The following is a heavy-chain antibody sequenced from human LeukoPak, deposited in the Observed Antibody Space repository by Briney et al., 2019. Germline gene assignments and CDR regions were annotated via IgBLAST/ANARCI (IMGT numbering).Heavy chain of an antibody. D-gene: IGHD5-24*01. Sequence: PSETLSLTXTVSGGSIRSYYWSWIRQPPGKGLEWIGYIYYSGSTNYNPSLKSRVTISVDTSKNQFSLKLSSVTAADTAVYYCARESWLHSFFDYWGQGTLVTVSS. CDR2: IYYSGST. V-gene: IGHV4-59*01. CDR1: GGSIRSYY. CDR3: ARESWLHSFFDY. J-gene: IGHJ4*02.